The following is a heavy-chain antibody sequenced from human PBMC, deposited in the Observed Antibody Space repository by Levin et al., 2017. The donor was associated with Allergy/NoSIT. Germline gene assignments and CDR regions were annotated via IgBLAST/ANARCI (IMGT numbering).Heavy chain of an antibody. V-gene: IGHV1-18*01. CDR1: GFTFTFYA. CDR2: ISPYNGDT. J-gene: IGHJ3*02. Sequence: ASVKVSCKASGFTFTFYAFTWVRQAPGQGLEWMGWISPYNGDTKYAQKLQDRVTMTTDTSTSTAYMELRSLRSDDTAVDYCAREMAETAADTYDMWGQGTMVTVSS. D-gene: IGHD2-8*01. CDR3: AREMAETAADTYDM.